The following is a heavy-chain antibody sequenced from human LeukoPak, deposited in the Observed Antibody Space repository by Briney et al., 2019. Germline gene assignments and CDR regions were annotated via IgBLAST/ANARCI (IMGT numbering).Heavy chain of an antibody. Sequence: NPSETLSLTCAVSGGSFSGYYWSWFRQPPGKGLEWIGEINHSGSTNYNQSLKSRVTISVDTSKNQFSLKLSSVTAAETAVYYCASFGEPPGLVGAAPWGQGTLFTVSS. CDR3: ASFGEPPGLVGAAP. J-gene: IGHJ5*02. D-gene: IGHD3-10*01. V-gene: IGHV4-34*01. CDR1: GGSFSGYY. CDR2: INHSGST.